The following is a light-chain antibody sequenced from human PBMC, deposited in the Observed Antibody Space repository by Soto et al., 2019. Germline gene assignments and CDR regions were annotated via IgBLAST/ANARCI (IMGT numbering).Light chain of an antibody. CDR3: QQRSNLPLFT. J-gene: IGKJ3*01. CDR1: QSISRY. Sequence: EIVLTQSPATLSLSPGEGATLSCRASQSISRYSAWYQQKPGQAPRLLIYDTSKRAIGIPARFSGSGSGTDFTLTISSLEPEDFGVYYCQQRSNLPLFTFGPGTKVDIK. CDR2: DTS. V-gene: IGKV3-11*01.